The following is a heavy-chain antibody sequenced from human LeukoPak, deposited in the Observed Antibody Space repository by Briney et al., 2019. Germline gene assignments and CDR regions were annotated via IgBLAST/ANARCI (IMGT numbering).Heavy chain of an antibody. CDR3: TSYGYSGYDSPRTPDY. D-gene: IGHD5-12*01. J-gene: IGHJ4*02. Sequence: PGGSLRLSCAASGFTFSGSAMHWVRQASGKGLEWVGRIRSKANSYATAYAASVKGRFTISRDDSKNTAYLQMNSLKTEDTAVYYCTSYGYSGYDSPRTPDYWGQGTLVTVSS. CDR1: GFTFSGSA. V-gene: IGHV3-73*01. CDR2: IRSKANSYAT.